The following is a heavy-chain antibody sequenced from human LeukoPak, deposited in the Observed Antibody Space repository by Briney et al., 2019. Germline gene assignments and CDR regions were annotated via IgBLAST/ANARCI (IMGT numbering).Heavy chain of an antibody. CDR1: GGSFSGYY. J-gene: IGHJ4*02. CDR2: INHSGST. Sequence: PSETLSLTCAVYGGSFSGYYWSWIRQPPGKGREGIGEINHSGSTNYNPSLKSRVTISVDTSKNQFPLKLSSVTAADTAVYYCARYYRGGWYYLDYWGQGTLVTVSS. CDR3: ARYYRGGWYYLDY. V-gene: IGHV4-34*01. D-gene: IGHD6-19*01.